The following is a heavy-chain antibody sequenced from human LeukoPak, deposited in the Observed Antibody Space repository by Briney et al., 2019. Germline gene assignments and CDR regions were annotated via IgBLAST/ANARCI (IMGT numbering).Heavy chain of an antibody. CDR3: ATHSYSILTAEMTGSFDH. J-gene: IGHJ4*02. V-gene: IGHV4-39*01. Sequence: PSETLSLTCTVSGGSLSSSSYYWRWLRQPPGTGLEGVGNIYYSGSTYHKPSLKSRVTISEDTSKNLLSLTLTSVTAADPAVFLCATHSYSILTAEMTGSFDHWGQGTLVSVSS. CDR2: IYYSGST. CDR1: GGSLSSSSYY. D-gene: IGHD3-9*01.